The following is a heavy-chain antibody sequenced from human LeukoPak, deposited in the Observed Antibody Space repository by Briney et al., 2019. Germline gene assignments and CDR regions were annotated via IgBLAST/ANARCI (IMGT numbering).Heavy chain of an antibody. Sequence: GGSLRLSCAASGFTFSSYAMHWVRQAPGKGLEWVTVISYDGSNKYYADSVKGRFTISRDNSKNTLYLQMNSLRAEDTAVYYCARDDIVVVVAAWTAFDIWGQGTMVTVSS. CDR2: ISYDGSNK. CDR1: GFTFSSYA. CDR3: ARDDIVVVVAAWTAFDI. D-gene: IGHD2-15*01. J-gene: IGHJ3*02. V-gene: IGHV3-30*04.